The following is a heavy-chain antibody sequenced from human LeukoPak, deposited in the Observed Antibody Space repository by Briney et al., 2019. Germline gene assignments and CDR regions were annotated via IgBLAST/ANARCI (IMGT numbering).Heavy chain of an antibody. V-gene: IGHV1-18*01. CDR2: ISAHNGNT. CDR1: GYTFTSYG. D-gene: IGHD4-17*01. Sequence: ASVKVSCKASGYTFTSYGISWARQAPGQGLEWMGWISAHNGNTKNAQKIQGRVTMTTDTSTSTAYMELRNLGSDDTAVYYCARDAPGRNYGDYRELDYWGQGTLVTVSS. J-gene: IGHJ4*02. CDR3: ARDAPGRNYGDYRELDY.